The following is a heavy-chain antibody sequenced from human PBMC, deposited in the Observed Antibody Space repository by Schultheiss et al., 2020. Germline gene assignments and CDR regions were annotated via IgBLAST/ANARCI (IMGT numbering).Heavy chain of an antibody. V-gene: IGHV3-30*18. CDR2: VAFDGRNK. D-gene: IGHD5-18*01. CDR1: GFTFSSYG. J-gene: IGHJ6*02. Sequence: GGSLRLSCAASGFTFSSYGMHWVRQAPGKGLEWVAVVAFDGRNKYYSDSVKGRFTISRDNSKNTLYLQMNSLRAEDTAVYYCAKDLYSYGDYYYYGMDVWGQGTTVTVSS. CDR3: AKDLYSYGDYYYYGMDV.